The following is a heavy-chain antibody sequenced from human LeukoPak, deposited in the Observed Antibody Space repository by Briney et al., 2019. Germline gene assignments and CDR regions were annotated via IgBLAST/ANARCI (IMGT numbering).Heavy chain of an antibody. D-gene: IGHD3-10*01. J-gene: IGHJ1*01. CDR1: GGSISSYY. Sequence: PSETLSLTCTVSGGSISSYYWSWIRQPPGKGLEWIGYIYYSGSTNYSPSLKSRVTISVDTSKNQFSLKLSSVTAADTAVYYCARDTEFSLWGQGTLVTVSS. V-gene: IGHV4-59*01. CDR3: ARDTEFSL. CDR2: IYYSGST.